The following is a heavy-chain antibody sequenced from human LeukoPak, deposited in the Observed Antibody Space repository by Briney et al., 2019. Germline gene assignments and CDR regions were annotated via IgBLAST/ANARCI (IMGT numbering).Heavy chain of an antibody. D-gene: IGHD3-10*01. CDR3: AREWGDYYGSGSYFTKTYNWFDP. J-gene: IGHJ5*02. Sequence: PGGSLRLSCAASGFTVSSNYMSWVRQAPGKGLEWVSVIYSGGSTYYADSVKGRFTISRDNSKNTLYLQMNSLRAEDTAVYYCAREWGDYYGSGSYFTKTYNWFDPWGQGTLVTVSS. CDR1: GFTVSSNY. CDR2: IYSGGST. V-gene: IGHV3-66*01.